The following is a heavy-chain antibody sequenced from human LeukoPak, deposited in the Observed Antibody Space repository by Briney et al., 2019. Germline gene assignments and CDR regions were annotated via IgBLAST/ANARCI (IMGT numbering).Heavy chain of an antibody. CDR1: GFTYSSYA. J-gene: IGHJ5*02. V-gene: IGHV3-23*01. D-gene: IGHD2-2*01. CDR2: ISGSGDST. Sequence: AGGSLRLSCAASGFTYSSYAMSWVRQAPGKGLEWVSSISGSGDSTYYAVSVKGRFTISRDNSKNTLYLQMNSLRAEDTAVYYCAKAGKVVPAANLWFDPWGQGTLVTVSS. CDR3: AKAGKVVPAANLWFDP.